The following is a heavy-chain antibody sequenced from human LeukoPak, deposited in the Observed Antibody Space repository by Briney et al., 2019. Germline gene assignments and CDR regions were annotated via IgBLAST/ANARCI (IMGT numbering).Heavy chain of an antibody. CDR1: GGSFSGYY. Sequence: PSETLSLTCAVYGGSFSGYYWSWIRQPPGKGLEWIGEINHSGSTNYNPSLKSRVTISVDTSKNQFSLKLSSVTAAGTAVYYCARVRIVVVPAANYYYYGMDVWGQGTTVTVSS. J-gene: IGHJ6*02. D-gene: IGHD2-2*01. CDR2: INHSGST. CDR3: ARVRIVVVPAANYYYYGMDV. V-gene: IGHV4-34*01.